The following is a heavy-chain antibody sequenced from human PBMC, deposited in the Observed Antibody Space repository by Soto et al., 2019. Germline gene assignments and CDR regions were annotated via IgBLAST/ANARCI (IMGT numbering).Heavy chain of an antibody. D-gene: IGHD2-15*01. V-gene: IGHV1-58*01. CDR3: AAVSYCSGDSCSCPDY. J-gene: IGHJ4*02. CDR1: GFTFTSSA. Sequence: GASVKVSCKASGFTFTSSAVKWVRQARGQRLEWIGWIVVGSGNTNYAQKFQERVTITRDMSTSTAYMELSSLRSEDTAVYYCAAVSYCSGDSCSCPDYWGQGTLVTVS. CDR2: IVVGSGNT.